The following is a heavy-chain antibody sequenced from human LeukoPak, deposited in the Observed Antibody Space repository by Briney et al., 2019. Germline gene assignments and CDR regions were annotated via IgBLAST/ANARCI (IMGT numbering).Heavy chain of an antibody. V-gene: IGHV4-34*01. CDR3: ARFIYYDILTGYYAYYFDY. Sequence: PSETLYLTCAVYGGSFSGYYWSWIRQPPGKGLEWIGEINHSGSTNYNPSLKSRVTISVDTSKNQFSLKLSSVTAADTAVYYCARFIYYDILTGYYAYYFDYWGQGTLVTVSS. CDR2: INHSGST. D-gene: IGHD3-9*01. CDR1: GGSFSGYY. J-gene: IGHJ4*02.